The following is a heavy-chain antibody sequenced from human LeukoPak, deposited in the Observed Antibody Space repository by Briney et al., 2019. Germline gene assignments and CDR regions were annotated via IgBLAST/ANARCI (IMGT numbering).Heavy chain of an antibody. CDR3: ARAPWVGYYYDSSGYYRGFDY. D-gene: IGHD3-22*01. J-gene: IGHJ4*02. Sequence: ASVKVSCKASGYTFTAYYIHWVRQAPGQGLEWMGWISAYNGNTNYAQKLQGRVTMTTDTSTSTAYMELRSLRSDDTAVYYCARAPWVGYYYDSSGYYRGFDYWGQGTLVTVSS. CDR1: GYTFTAYY. V-gene: IGHV1-18*04. CDR2: ISAYNGNT.